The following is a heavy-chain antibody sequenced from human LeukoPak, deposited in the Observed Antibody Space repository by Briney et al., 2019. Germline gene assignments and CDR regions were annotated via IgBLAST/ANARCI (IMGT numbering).Heavy chain of an antibody. CDR1: GYTFTSYG. D-gene: IGHD3-22*01. CDR3: ARDRTSYDSSGYYRGEDY. CDR2: ISAYNGNT. J-gene: IGHJ4*02. V-gene: IGHV1-18*01. Sequence: GASVKVSCKASGYTFTSYGTSWVRQPPGQGLEWMGWISAYNGNTNYAQKLQGRVTMTTDTSTSTAYMELRSLRSDDTAVYYCARDRTSYDSSGYYRGEDYWGQGTLVTVSS.